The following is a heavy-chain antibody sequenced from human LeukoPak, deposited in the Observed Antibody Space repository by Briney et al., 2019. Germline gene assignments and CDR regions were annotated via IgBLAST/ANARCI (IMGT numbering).Heavy chain of an antibody. CDR2: INHSGST. D-gene: IGHD6-6*01. V-gene: IGHV4-34*01. CDR1: GGSFSGYY. CDR3: ARGQGGVWPYYYYGMDV. J-gene: IGHJ6*02. Sequence: PSETLSLTCAVYGGSFSGYYWSWIRQPPGKGLEWIGEINHSGSTNYNPSLKSRVTISVDTSKNQFSLKLSSVTAADTAVYYCARGQGGVWPYYYYGMDVWGQGTTVTVSS.